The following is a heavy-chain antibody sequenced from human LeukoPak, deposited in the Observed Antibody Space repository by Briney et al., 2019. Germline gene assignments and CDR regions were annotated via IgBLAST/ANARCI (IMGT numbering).Heavy chain of an antibody. J-gene: IGHJ4*02. CDR2: IYYSGST. D-gene: IGHD5-24*01. CDR1: GGSSSNYY. CDR3: ARGGSNYAAAY. V-gene: IGHV4-59*08. Sequence: SQTLSLTCSVSGGSSSNYYWSWIRQPPGRGLEWIGYIYYSGSTNSNASLKSRVTIFVDPSKNQFSLRLSSVTAADTAVYYCARGGSNYAAAYWGQGTLVTVSS.